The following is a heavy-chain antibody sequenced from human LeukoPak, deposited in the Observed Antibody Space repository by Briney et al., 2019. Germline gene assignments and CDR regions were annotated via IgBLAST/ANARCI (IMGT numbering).Heavy chain of an antibody. J-gene: IGHJ4*02. V-gene: IGHV3-23*01. D-gene: IGHD2-21*01. CDR3: AKDFRIGYSAHFDY. Sequence: GGSLRLSCVGSGFTFRSHAMSWVRQAPEKGLEFVSGTYENGGTTYYADSVKGRFSISRDNSKNTLYLQMDSLRGEDTAVYYCAKDFRIGYSAHFDYWGQGALVTVSS. CDR1: GFTFRSHA. CDR2: TYENGGTT.